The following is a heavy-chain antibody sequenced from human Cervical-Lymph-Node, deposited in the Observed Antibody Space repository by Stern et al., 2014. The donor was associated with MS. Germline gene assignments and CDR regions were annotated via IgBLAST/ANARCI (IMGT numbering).Heavy chain of an antibody. V-gene: IGHV3-23*04. D-gene: IGHD2-8*01. J-gene: IGHJ4*02. CDR2: VSGSADMT. CDR3: AKGGGVSTSQIDY. CDR1: GFTFNNYA. Sequence: EVQLEESGGGLVQPGESLRLSCAASGFTFNNYAMTWVRQAPGKGLEWVSAVSGSADMTYNSDSVKGRFTVSRDNSKNTLYLQMNSLRDEDTAVYYCAKGGGVSTSQIDYWGQGTLVTVSS.